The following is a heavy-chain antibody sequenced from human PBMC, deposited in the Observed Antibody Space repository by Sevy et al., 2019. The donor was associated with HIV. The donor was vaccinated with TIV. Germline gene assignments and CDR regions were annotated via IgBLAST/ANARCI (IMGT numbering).Heavy chain of an antibody. V-gene: IGHV1-24*01. CDR2: FDPEDGET. Sequence: ASVKVSCKVSGYTLTQLSMHWVRLAPGKGLEWMGSFDPEDGETLYAQKFQGRVTMTEDTSTDTAYMELRSLRSEDTAVYYCATTKDYYDSSGSPFDYWGQGTLVTVSS. J-gene: IGHJ4*02. CDR3: ATTKDYYDSSGSPFDY. D-gene: IGHD3-22*01. CDR1: GYTLTQLS.